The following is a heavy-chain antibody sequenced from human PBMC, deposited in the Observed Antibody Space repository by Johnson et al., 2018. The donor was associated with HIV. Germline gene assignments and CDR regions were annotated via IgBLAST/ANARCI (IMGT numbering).Heavy chain of an antibody. CDR3: ARDRLLYSGSSVDTFDI. V-gene: IGHV3-7*01. CDR1: GFTFSSYW. Sequence: VQLVESGGGLVQPGGSLRLSCAASGFTFSSYWMSWVRQAPGKGLAWVANINQDGSEKYYVDSVKGRFTISRDNAKNSLNLQMNSLRAEDTAVYYCARDRLLYSGSSVDTFDIWGQGTMVTVSS. CDR2: INQDGSEK. D-gene: IGHD1-26*01. J-gene: IGHJ3*02.